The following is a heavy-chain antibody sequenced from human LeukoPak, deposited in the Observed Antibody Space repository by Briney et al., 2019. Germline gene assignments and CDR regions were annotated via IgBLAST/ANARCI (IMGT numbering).Heavy chain of an antibody. CDR2: ISGSGGST. CDR3: ARDGPGHSSNPAFDY. V-gene: IGHV3-23*01. Sequence: QPGGSLRLSCAASGFTFSSYAMSWVRQAPGKGLEWVSAISGSGGSTYYADSVKGRFTISRDNSKNTLYLQMNRLRAEDTAVYYCARDGPGHSSNPAFDYWGQGTLVTVSS. CDR1: GFTFSSYA. J-gene: IGHJ4*02. D-gene: IGHD4-11*01.